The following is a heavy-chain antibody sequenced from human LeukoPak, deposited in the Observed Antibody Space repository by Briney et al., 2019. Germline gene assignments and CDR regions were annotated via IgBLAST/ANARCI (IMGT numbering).Heavy chain of an antibody. CDR2: IKQDGSEK. D-gene: IGHD3-3*01. J-gene: IGHJ6*03. V-gene: IGHV3-7*01. CDR3: ARNPYYDFWSGYSPAYYMDV. Sequence: PGGSLRLSCAASGFTFSSYWMSWVRQAPGKGLEWVANIKQDGSEKYYVDSVKGRFTISRDNAKNSLYLQMNSLRAEDTAVYYCARNPYYDFWSGYSPAYYMDVWGKGTTVTVSS. CDR1: GFTFSSYW.